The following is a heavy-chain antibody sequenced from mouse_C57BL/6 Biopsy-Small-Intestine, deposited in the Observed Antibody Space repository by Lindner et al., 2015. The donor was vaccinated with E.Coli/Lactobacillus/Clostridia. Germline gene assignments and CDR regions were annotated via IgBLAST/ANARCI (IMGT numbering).Heavy chain of an antibody. V-gene: IGHV1-39*01. CDR1: GYAFSSYW. Sequence: VQLQESGAELVKPGASVKISCKASGYAFSSYWMNWVKQSNGKSLEWIGVINPNYGTTSYNQKFKGKATLTVDQSSSTAYMQLNSLTSEDSAVYYCARDSASYAMDYWGQGTSVTVSS. CDR2: INPNYGTT. D-gene: IGHD6-1*01. J-gene: IGHJ4*01. CDR3: ARDSASYAMDY.